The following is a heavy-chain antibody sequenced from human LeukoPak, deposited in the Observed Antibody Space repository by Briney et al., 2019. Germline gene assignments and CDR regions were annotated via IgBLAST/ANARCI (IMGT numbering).Heavy chain of an antibody. Sequence: GGSLRLSCVASGITFNNAWMAWVRQAPGKELEWVGRLKGNTDGGTTDYAAPVKGRFTISRDDSKNTLYLQMNSLQIEDTAMYYCTTVTMVRGLRGYFDSWGQGTLVTVSS. CDR3: TTVTMVRGLRGYFDS. CDR1: GITFNNAW. J-gene: IGHJ4*02. V-gene: IGHV3-15*01. D-gene: IGHD3-10*01. CDR2: LKGNTDGGTT.